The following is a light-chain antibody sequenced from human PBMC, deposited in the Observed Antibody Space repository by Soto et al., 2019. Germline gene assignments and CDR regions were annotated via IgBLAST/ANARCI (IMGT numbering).Light chain of an antibody. J-gene: IGKJ5*01. CDR1: QSLNSNY. CDR2: DTF. Sequence: EIVWTQSPGTLSLSPGERATLSCRASQSLNSNYLAWHQQKPGQAPRLLIYDTFSRATGIPDRFSGSGSGTDFTLTISRLEPEDFAVYFCQQYDYLTTFGQGTRLE. V-gene: IGKV3-20*01. CDR3: QQYDYLTT.